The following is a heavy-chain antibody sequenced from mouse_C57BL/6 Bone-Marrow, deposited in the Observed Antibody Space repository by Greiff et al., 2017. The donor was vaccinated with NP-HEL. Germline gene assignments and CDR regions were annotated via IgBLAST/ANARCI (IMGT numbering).Heavy chain of an antibody. V-gene: IGHV1-81*01. CDR3: ARNYGSSPYFDY. Sequence: QVHVKQSGAELARPGASVKLSCKASGYTFTSYGISWVKQRTGQGLEWIGEIYPRSGNTYYNEKFKGKATLTADKSSSTAYMELRSLTSEDSAVYFCARNYGSSPYFDYWGQGTTLTVSS. D-gene: IGHD1-1*01. CDR1: GYTFTSYG. CDR2: IYPRSGNT. J-gene: IGHJ2*01.